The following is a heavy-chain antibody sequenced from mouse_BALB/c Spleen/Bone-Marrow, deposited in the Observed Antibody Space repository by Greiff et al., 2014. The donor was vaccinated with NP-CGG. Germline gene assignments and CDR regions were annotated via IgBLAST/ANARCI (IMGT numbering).Heavy chain of an antibody. V-gene: IGHV1-4*01. J-gene: IGHJ2*01. CDR2: INPSSGYT. Sequence: VKLVESGAELARPGASVKMSCKASGYSFTSYTMHWVKQRPGQGLEWIGYINPSSGYTNYNQKFKDKATLTADKSSSTAYMQLSSLTSEDSAVYYCARGWDYEGYFDYWGQGTTLTGSS. CDR1: GYSFTSYT. D-gene: IGHD2-4*01. CDR3: ARGWDYEGYFDY.